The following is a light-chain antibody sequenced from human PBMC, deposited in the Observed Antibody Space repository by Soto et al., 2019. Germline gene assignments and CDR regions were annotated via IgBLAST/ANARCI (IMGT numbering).Light chain of an antibody. V-gene: IGKV3-20*01. CDR3: QQYGSSRWT. CDR2: DTS. J-gene: IGKJ1*01. CDR1: QSVSSSS. Sequence: EIVLTQSPGTLSLSPGERATLSCRASQSVSSSSLAWYQQKPGQAPRLLIYDTSSRATGIPDRFSGSGSGTDFTLTISRLEPEDFAVYYCQQYGSSRWTFGQGTKV.